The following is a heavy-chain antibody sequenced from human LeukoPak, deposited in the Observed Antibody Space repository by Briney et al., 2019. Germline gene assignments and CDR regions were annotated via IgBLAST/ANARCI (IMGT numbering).Heavy chain of an antibody. CDR1: GGSISSYY. CDR3: ARDPLDCSSTSCYAVLYMDV. J-gene: IGHJ6*03. Sequence: SETLSLTCTVSGGSISSYYWSWIRQPPGKGLEWIGYIYHSGSTYYNPSLKSRVTISVDRSKNQFSLKLSSVTAADTAVYYCARDPLDCSSTSCYAVLYMDVWGKGTTVTVSS. CDR2: IYHSGST. D-gene: IGHD2-2*01. V-gene: IGHV4-59*12.